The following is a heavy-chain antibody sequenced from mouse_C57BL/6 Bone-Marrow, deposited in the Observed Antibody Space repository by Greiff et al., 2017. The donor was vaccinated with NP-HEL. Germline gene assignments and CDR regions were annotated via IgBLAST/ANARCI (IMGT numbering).Heavy chain of an antibody. V-gene: IGHV5-6*01. CDR2: LSSGGRYT. Sequence: EVQRVESGGDLVKPGGSLKLSCAASGFTFSSYGMSWVRQTPDKRLEWVATLSSGGRYTSYPDRVKGRFTLSRANAKNTLYLQMSSLKSEDTAMYYCARRNYYGSGFAYWGQGTLVTVSA. J-gene: IGHJ3*01. CDR1: GFTFSSYG. D-gene: IGHD1-1*01. CDR3: ARRNYYGSGFAY.